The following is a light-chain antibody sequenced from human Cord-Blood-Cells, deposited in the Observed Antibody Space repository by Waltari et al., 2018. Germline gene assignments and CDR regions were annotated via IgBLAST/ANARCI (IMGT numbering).Light chain of an antibody. CDR2: EVS. CDR1: SSDVGGYNY. Sequence: QSALTQPRSVSGSPGQSVNISCTGTSSDVGGYNYVSWYHQHQGKAPKLMIYEVSTRPSGVPDRFSGSKSGNTASLTISGLQAEDESDYYFCSYAGSYTWVFGGGTKLTVL. V-gene: IGLV2-11*01. CDR3: CSYAGSYTWV. J-gene: IGLJ3*02.